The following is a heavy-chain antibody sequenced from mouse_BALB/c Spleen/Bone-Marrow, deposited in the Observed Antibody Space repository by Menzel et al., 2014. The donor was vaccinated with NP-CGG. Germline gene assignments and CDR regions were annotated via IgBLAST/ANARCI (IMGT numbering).Heavy chain of an antibody. V-gene: IGHV5-6*01. J-gene: IGHJ3*01. D-gene: IGHD2-4*01. CDR3: ARQDYDWFAY. CDR1: GFTFSSYG. Sequence: EVMLVESGGDLVKLGGSLKLSCAASGFTFSSYGMSWVRQTPDKRLEWVATISSGGSYTYYPDSVKGRFTISRDNAKNTLYLQMSSLKSEDTAMYYCARQDYDWFAYWGQGTLVTVSA. CDR2: ISSGGSYT.